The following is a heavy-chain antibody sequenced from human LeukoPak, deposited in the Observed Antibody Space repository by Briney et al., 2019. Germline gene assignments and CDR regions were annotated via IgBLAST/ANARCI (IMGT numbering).Heavy chain of an antibody. CDR2: IYYSGST. CDR3: ARDGYYDYVWGSYRFTLDY. J-gene: IGHJ4*02. D-gene: IGHD3-16*02. Sequence: QPSETLSLTCTVSGGSISSSSYYWGWIRQPPGKGLEWIGSIYYSGSTYYNPSLKSRVTISVDTSKNQFSLKLSSVTAADTAVYYCARDGYYDYVWGSYRFTLDYWGQGTLVTVSS. V-gene: IGHV4-39*07. CDR1: GGSISSSSYY.